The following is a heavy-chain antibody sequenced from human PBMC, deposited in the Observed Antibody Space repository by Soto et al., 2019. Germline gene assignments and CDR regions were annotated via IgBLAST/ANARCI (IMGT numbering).Heavy chain of an antibody. V-gene: IGHV3-23*01. D-gene: IGHD3-3*01. CDR1: RFTFSSYA. CDR3: AKDLRTPHYDFWSGQFDY. Sequence: GGSLRLSCAASRFTFSSYAMSWVRQAPGKGLEWVSAISGSGGSTYYADSVKGRFTISRDNSKNTLYLQMNSLRAEDTAVHYCAKDLRTPHYDFWSGQFDYWGQGTLVTVSS. CDR2: ISGSGGST. J-gene: IGHJ4*02.